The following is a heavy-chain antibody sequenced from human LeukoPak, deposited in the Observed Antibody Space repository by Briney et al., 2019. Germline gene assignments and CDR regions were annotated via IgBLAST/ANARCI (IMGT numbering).Heavy chain of an antibody. J-gene: IGHJ6*03. CDR2: ISSSSSRI. CDR1: GFTFSTYS. V-gene: IGHV3-48*04. Sequence: QPGGSLRLSCAASGFTFSTYSMNWVRQAPGKGLEWFSYISSSSSRIYYADSVKGRFTISRDNAKNSLYLQMNSLRAEDTAVYYCARVLRSVVAATPGDYYMDVWGKGTTVTISS. CDR3: ARVLRSVVAATPGDYYMDV. D-gene: IGHD2-15*01.